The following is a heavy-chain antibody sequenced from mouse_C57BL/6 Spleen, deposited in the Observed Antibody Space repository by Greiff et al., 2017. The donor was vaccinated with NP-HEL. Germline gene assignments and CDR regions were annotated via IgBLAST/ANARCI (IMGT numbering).Heavy chain of an antibody. Sequence: QVHVKQPGAELVKPGASVKLSCKASGYTFTSYWMHWVKQRPGQGLEWIGMIHPNSGSTNYNEKFKSKATLTVDKSSSTAYMQLSSLTSEDSAVYYCARRGITTVVGGYYFDYWGQGTTLTVSS. V-gene: IGHV1-64*01. J-gene: IGHJ2*01. CDR1: GYTFTSYW. D-gene: IGHD1-1*01. CDR3: ARRGITTVVGGYYFDY. CDR2: IHPNSGST.